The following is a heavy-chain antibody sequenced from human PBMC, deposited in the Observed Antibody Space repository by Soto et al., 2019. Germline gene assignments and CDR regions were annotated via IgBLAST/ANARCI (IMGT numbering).Heavy chain of an antibody. CDR1: GYPVTAYY. V-gene: IGHV1-2*02. CDR3: ARGGGVGVAGSAAFDM. J-gene: IGHJ3*02. D-gene: IGHD3-3*01. CDR2: INPATGAA. Sequence: QLHLVQSGAVVKKPGASVTVSCSASGYPVTAYYMHWVRQAPGRGLEWMGGINPATGAAKYTQTFQGRVTITRDTSKSTVFMELSGLASEDKSVFFWARGGGVGVAGSAAFDMWGQGTLVTVSS.